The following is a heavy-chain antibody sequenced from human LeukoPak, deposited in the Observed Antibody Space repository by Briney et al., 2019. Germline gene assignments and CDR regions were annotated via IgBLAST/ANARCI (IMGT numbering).Heavy chain of an antibody. J-gene: IGHJ4*02. D-gene: IGHD2-15*01. CDR2: ISGSGGTT. CDR1: GFTFSSYA. V-gene: IGHV3-23*01. CDR3: ANCNGDSCYSSGDY. Sequence: GGSLRLSCVASGFTFSSYAMSWVRQAPGKGLEWISVISGSGGTTYSADSVKGRFTISRDTSKNTLYLQMNSLRAEDTAVYYCANCNGDSCYSSGDYWGQGTLVTVSS.